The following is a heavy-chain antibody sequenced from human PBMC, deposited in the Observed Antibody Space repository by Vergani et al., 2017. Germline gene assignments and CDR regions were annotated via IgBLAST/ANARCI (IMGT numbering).Heavy chain of an antibody. D-gene: IGHD5-12*01. Sequence: EVQLVESGGGLVQPGGSLRLSCAASGFTLSSFWMSWVRQAAGKVLEWVANIKEDGSEKFYVDSVRGRFVISRDNAKNSLYLQLNSLRAEDTAVYYCARVEGYSGIYWGQGTLVTVSS. CDR3: ARVEGYSGIY. J-gene: IGHJ4*02. V-gene: IGHV3-7*01. CDR2: IKEDGSEK. CDR1: GFTLSSFW.